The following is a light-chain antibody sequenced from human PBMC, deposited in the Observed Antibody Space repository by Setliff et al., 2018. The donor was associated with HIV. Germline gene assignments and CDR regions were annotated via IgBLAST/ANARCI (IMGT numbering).Light chain of an antibody. CDR3: SSYTSSSTDIYV. CDR2: EVT. V-gene: IGLV2-14*01. CDR1: SSDVGGYNY. Sequence: QSALTQPASVPGSPGQSITISCTGTSSDVGGYNYVSWYQQHPGKAPKLMIYEVTNRPSGVSNRFSGSKFGNTASLTISGLQADDEADYYCSSYTSSSTDIYVFGTGTKGTVL. J-gene: IGLJ1*01.